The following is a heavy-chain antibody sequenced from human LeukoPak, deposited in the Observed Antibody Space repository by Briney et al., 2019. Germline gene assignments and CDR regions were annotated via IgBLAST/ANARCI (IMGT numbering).Heavy chain of an antibody. CDR2: INTNTGNP. D-gene: IGHD6-13*01. CDR3: ARDLRQQLFYYYGMDV. Sequence: ASVKVSCKASGYTFTSYAMNWVRQAPGQGLEWMGWINTNTGNPTYAQGFTGRLVFSLDTSVSTAYLQISSLKAEDTAVYYCARDLRQQLFYYYGMDVWGQGTTVTVSS. V-gene: IGHV7-4-1*02. CDR1: GYTFTSYA. J-gene: IGHJ6*02.